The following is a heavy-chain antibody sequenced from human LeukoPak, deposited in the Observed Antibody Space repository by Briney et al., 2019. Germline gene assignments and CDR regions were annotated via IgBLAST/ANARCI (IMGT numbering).Heavy chain of an antibody. Sequence: PGGSLRLSCAASGLAFSSYSMNWVRQAPGKGLEWASLITSDTTTYYADSVKGRFTISRDNSKNTVHLQMNSLRAEDTAVYFCAKRRTTVVTPGNHFDLWGQGTLVTVSS. V-gene: IGHV3-23*01. CDR2: ITSDTTT. CDR3: AKRRTTVVTPGNHFDL. D-gene: IGHD4-23*01. CDR1: GLAFSSYS. J-gene: IGHJ4*02.